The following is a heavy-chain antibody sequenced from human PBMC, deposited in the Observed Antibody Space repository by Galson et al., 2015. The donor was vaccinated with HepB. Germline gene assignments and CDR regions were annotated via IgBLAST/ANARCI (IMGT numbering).Heavy chain of an antibody. CDR3: ARATYRGSYCFDY. CDR2: INTNTGNP. J-gene: IGHJ4*02. Sequence: SVKVSCKASGYTFTHYALNWVRQAPGQGLEWMGWINTNTGNPTYAQGFTGRFVFSLDTSVSTAYLQIRSLKAEDTAVYYCARATYRGSYCFDYWGQGTLVTVSS. CDR1: GYTFTHYA. D-gene: IGHD1-26*01. V-gene: IGHV7-4-1*02.